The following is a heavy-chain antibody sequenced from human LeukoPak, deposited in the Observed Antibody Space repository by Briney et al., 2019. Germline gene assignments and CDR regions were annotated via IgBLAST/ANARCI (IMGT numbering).Heavy chain of an antibody. J-gene: IGHJ4*02. D-gene: IGHD3-10*01. Sequence: GGTLRLSCAASGITFSSSAMSWVRQAPGKGLEWVSSISGSGGSSYSADSVKGRFTISRDNFKKTLYLQMNSLRAEDTAIYYCAKASGGFAHIGYFDYWGQGALVTVSS. CDR3: AKASGGFAHIGYFDY. CDR2: ISGSGGSS. CDR1: GITFSSSA. V-gene: IGHV3-23*01.